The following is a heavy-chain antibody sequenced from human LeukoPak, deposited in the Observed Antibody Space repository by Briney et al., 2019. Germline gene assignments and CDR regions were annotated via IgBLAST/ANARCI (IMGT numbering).Heavy chain of an antibody. Sequence: SVKVSCKASGGTFSSYTISWVRQAPGRGLEWMGRIIPILGIANYAQKFQGRVTITTDESTSTAYMELSSLRSEDTAVYYCARAPLWFGEFSYYFDYWGQGTLVTVSS. D-gene: IGHD3-10*01. CDR1: GGTFSSYT. CDR3: ARAPLWFGEFSYYFDY. CDR2: IIPILGIA. V-gene: IGHV1-69*16. J-gene: IGHJ4*02.